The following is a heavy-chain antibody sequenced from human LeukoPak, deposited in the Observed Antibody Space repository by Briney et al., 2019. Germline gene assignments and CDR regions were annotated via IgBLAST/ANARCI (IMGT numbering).Heavy chain of an antibody. J-gene: IGHJ6*02. CDR3: ARGRSVGYYDSSGYYPYGMDV. D-gene: IGHD3-22*01. V-gene: IGHV3-23*01. CDR1: GFTFSSYA. Sequence: GSLRLSCAASGFTFSSYAMTWVRQAPGKGLEWVSVISNSDGSTYYTDSVKGRFTISRDNSKNTLYLQMDSLRAEDTAVYYCARGRSVGYYDSSGYYPYGMDVWGQETTVTVSS. CDR2: ISNSDGST.